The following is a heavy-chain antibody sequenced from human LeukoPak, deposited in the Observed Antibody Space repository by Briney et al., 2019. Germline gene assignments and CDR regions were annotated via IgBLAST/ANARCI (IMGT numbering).Heavy chain of an antibody. D-gene: IGHD3-22*01. CDR3: ARDSRVSDAFDI. V-gene: IGHV3-7*01. Sequence: PGGSLRLSCAASGFTFSSCWMSWVRQAPGKGLEWVANIKQDGSEKYYVDSVKGRFTISRDNAKNSLYLQMNSLRAEDTAVYYCARDSRVSDAFDIWGQGTMVTVSS. J-gene: IGHJ3*02. CDR1: GFTFSSCW. CDR2: IKQDGSEK.